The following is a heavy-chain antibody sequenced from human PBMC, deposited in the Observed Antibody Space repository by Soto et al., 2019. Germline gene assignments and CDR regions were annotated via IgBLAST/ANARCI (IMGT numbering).Heavy chain of an antibody. D-gene: IGHD3-3*01. J-gene: IGHJ4*02. CDR3: ARDLAIFGVSFAY. Sequence: GGSLRLSCAASGFTFSSYSMNWVRQAPGKGLEWVSYISSSTSTISYADFVKGRFTISRDNAKNSLYLQMNSLRDEDTAVYYCARDLAIFGVSFAYRGQGTLVTVSS. CDR1: GFTFSSYS. V-gene: IGHV3-48*02. CDR2: ISSSTSTI.